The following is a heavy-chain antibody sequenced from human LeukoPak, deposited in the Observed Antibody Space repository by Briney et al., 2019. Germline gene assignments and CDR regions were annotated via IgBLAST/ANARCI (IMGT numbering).Heavy chain of an antibody. V-gene: IGHV6-1*01. D-gene: IGHD1-7*01. CDR2: TYYRSKWYS. Sequence: SQTLSLTCAISGDTVSSNTAAWNCIRQSPSRGLEWLGRTYYRSKWYSAYAVSVKSRITINSDTFKNQFSLQLNSVTPEDAAVYYCVREEGQGTARMFDCWGQGIPVTVSS. J-gene: IGHJ4*02. CDR3: VREEGQGTARMFDC. CDR1: GDTVSSNTAA.